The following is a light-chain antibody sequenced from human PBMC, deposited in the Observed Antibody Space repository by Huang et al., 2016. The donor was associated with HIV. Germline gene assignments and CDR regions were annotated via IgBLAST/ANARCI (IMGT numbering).Light chain of an antibody. CDR3: QQYGSSPLT. CDR2: GAS. CDR1: QSVSSSY. J-gene: IGKJ2*01. Sequence: EIVLTQSPGTLSLSPGERATLSCRASQSVSSSYLAWYQQKPGQAPRFLIYGASSRATGIPDRFSGSGSGTDFTLTISRLEPEDFAVYYCQQYGSSPLTFGQGTKLEIK. V-gene: IGKV3-20*01.